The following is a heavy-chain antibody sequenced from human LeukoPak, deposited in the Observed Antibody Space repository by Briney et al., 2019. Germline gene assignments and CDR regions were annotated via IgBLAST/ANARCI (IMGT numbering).Heavy chain of an antibody. V-gene: IGHV1-8*02. Sequence: GASVKVSCKASGYTFTGYYMHWVRQAPGQGLEWMGWINPNSGNTGYAQKFQGRVTMTRNTSISTAYMELSSLRSEDTAVYYCARGYDCSSTSCRGPRDYWGQGTLVTVSS. CDR3: ARGYDCSSTSCRGPRDY. CDR2: INPNSGNT. CDR1: GYTFTGYY. D-gene: IGHD2-2*01. J-gene: IGHJ4*02.